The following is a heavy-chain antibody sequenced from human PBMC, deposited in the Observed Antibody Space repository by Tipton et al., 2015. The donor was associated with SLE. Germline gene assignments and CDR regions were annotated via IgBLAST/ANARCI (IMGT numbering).Heavy chain of an antibody. CDR1: GGSISSSSYY. Sequence: TLSLTCTVSGGSISSSSYYWSWIRQPPGKGLEWIGEINHSGSTNYNPSLKSRVTISVDTSKNQFSLKLSSVTAADTAVYYCARGRNGIAAAGLDYWGQGTLVTVSS. CDR3: ARGRNGIAAAGLDY. V-gene: IGHV4-39*07. D-gene: IGHD6-13*01. J-gene: IGHJ4*02. CDR2: INHSGST.